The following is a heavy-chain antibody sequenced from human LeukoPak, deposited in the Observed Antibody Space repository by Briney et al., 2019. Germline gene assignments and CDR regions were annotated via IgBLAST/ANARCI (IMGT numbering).Heavy chain of an antibody. CDR3: ARDKFRFDY. Sequence: GGSLRLSCAASGFTFSRCGMHWVRQAPGKGLEWVAVIWYDGSNKYYADSVKGRFTISRDNSKNTLFVQMNSLRAEDTAVYYCARDKFRFDYWGQGTLVTVSS. J-gene: IGHJ4*02. CDR2: IWYDGSNK. V-gene: IGHV3-33*08. CDR1: GFTFSRCG.